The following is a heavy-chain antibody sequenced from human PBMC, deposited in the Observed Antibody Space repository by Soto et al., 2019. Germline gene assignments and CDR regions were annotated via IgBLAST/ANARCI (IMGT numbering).Heavy chain of an antibody. D-gene: IGHD2-2*01. CDR3: ARDQSRYVVGDLRVYYYGMDV. CDR2: ISYDGSNK. J-gene: IGHJ6*02. CDR1: GFTFSSYA. V-gene: IGHV3-30-3*01. Sequence: QVQLVESGGGVVQPGRSLRLSCAASGFTFSSYAMHWVRQAPGKGLEWVAVISYDGSNKYYADSVKGRFTISRDNSKNTLYLQMNSLRAEDTAVYYCARDQSRYVVGDLRVYYYGMDVWGQGTTVTVSS.